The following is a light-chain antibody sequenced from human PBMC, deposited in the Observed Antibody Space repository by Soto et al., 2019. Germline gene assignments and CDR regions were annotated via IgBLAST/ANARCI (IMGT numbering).Light chain of an antibody. J-gene: IGKJ1*01. CDR3: QQSYSNRWT. CDR1: QSISSY. CDR2: AAS. V-gene: IGKV1-39*01. Sequence: DIQMTQSPSSLSASVGDRVTITCRANQSISSYLNWYQQEPGKAPKLLIYAASSLRVGVPSRFSGSGSGTDFTLNISGLQPEDFATYYCQQSYSNRWTFGQGTTVEIK.